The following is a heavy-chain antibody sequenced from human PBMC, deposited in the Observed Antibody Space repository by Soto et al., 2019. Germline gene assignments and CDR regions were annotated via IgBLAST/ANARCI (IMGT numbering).Heavy chain of an antibody. CDR3: ARGVGSGSYYNQYNWFDP. V-gene: IGHV1-18*01. D-gene: IGHD3-10*01. Sequence: GASVKVSCKASGYTFSRYGISWGRQAPGQGLEWMGWINVYNGNTKYAQKVQGRVTMTTDTSTSTAYMELRSLRSDDTAVYYCARGVGSGSYYNQYNWFDPWGQGTLVTVSS. J-gene: IGHJ5*02. CDR1: GYTFSRYG. CDR2: INVYNGNT.